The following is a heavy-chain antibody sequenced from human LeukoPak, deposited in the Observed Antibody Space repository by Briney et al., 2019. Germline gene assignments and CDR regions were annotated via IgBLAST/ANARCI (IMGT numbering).Heavy chain of an antibody. CDR1: GFTFADYA. Sequence: GGSLRLSCTGSGFTFADYAILWFRQAPGQGLEWLGFIRTREYHGETTEYATSVKGRFTISRDDSRSIAYLHMSSLTTEDTAVYYCSRDRQDQNGFDYWGQGTLVTVSS. V-gene: IGHV3-49*03. CDR3: SRDRQDQNGFDY. D-gene: IGHD1-1*01. CDR2: IRTREYHGETT. J-gene: IGHJ4*02.